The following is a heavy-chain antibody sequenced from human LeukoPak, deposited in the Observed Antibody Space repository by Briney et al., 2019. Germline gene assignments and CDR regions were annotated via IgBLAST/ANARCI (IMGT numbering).Heavy chain of an antibody. J-gene: IGHJ4*02. Sequence: GGTLRFSGAASGFTFSSYTMNWVRQAPGKGLEWVSSITSSSSYIYYADSVKGRITSARDNCTNSLYLQMTRLRGEDTAVYYCARGQIYYDGSGFDYWGQGTLVTVSS. V-gene: IGHV3-21*01. D-gene: IGHD3-22*01. CDR3: ARGQIYYDGSGFDY. CDR2: ITSSSSYI. CDR1: GFTFSSYT.